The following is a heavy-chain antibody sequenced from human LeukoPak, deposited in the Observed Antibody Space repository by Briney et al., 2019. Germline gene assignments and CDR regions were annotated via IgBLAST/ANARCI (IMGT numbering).Heavy chain of an antibody. Sequence: GGSLRLSCTASGFAFSSYAMYWVRRAPGKGLEWVSGIFGSGGSAHYADSVKGRFTISRDNSQNTVYLQMNSLRAEDTAVYYCGKTTTGYSSGRNPAWPVDYWGQGTLVTVSS. D-gene: IGHD6-19*01. CDR2: IFGSGGSA. CDR3: GKTTTGYSSGRNPAWPVDY. CDR1: GFAFSSYA. J-gene: IGHJ4*02. V-gene: IGHV3-23*01.